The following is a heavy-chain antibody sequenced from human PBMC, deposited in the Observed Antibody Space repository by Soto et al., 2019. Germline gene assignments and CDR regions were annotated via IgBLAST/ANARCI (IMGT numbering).Heavy chain of an antibody. Sequence: PGGSLRLSCAASGFTFSSYAMSWVRQAPGKGLEWVSAISGSGGSTYYADSVKGRFTISRDNSKNTLYLQMNSLRAEDTAVYYCAKGSQLLANYYYYYYMDVWGKGTTVTVSS. V-gene: IGHV3-23*01. D-gene: IGHD2-2*01. CDR1: GFTFSSYA. CDR3: AKGSQLLANYYYYYYMDV. CDR2: ISGSGGST. J-gene: IGHJ6*03.